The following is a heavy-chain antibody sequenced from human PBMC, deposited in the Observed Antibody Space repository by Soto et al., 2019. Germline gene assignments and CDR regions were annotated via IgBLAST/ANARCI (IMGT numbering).Heavy chain of an antibody. J-gene: IGHJ6*03. CDR2: VWYDGSKE. CDR1: GFTFSSYA. Sequence: QLVESGGGVVQPGRSLRLSCAASGFTFSSYAMHWVRQAPGKGLEWVGIVWYDGSKEYYAESVRGRITISRDNSKNPLYLQVHSLRVEDTAVYYCARYRGDYYYMDVWGECSTVSVSS. V-gene: IGHV3-33*01. CDR3: ARYRGDYYYMDV. D-gene: IGHD3-10*01.